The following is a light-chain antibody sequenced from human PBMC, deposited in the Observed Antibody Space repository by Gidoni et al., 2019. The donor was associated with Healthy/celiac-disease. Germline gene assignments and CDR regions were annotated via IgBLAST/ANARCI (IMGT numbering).Light chain of an antibody. CDR2: GAS. CDR1: QSVSSCY. V-gene: IGKV3-20*01. CDR3: QQYGSSPPLT. J-gene: IGKJ4*01. Sequence: EIVLTQSPGTLSLSPGARATLSCRASQSVSSCYLAWYQQKHGQAPRRLIYGASSRATGIPDRFSGSGSGTDFTLTISRLEPEYFAVYYCQQYGSSPPLTFGGGTKVEIK.